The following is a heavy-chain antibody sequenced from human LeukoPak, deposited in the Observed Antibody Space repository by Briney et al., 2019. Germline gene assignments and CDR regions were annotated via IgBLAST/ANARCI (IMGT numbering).Heavy chain of an antibody. CDR3: ARAGGVIAAAVPSYYYMDV. V-gene: IGHV4-61*02. Sequence: PSQTLSLTCTVSGGSISSGSYYWSWIRQPAGKGLEWIGRIYTSGSTNYNPSLKSRVTISVDTSKNQFSLKLSSVTAADTAVYYCARAGGVIAAAVPSYYYMDVWGKGSTVTVSS. CDR1: GGSISSGSYY. D-gene: IGHD6-13*01. J-gene: IGHJ6*03. CDR2: IYTSGST.